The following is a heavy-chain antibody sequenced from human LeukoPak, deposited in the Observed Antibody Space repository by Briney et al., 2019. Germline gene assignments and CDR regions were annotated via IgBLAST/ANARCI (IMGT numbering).Heavy chain of an antibody. CDR3: AKYYYDSSGYYPGAFDI. Sequence: GGSLRLXCAASGFTYSSYAMSWVRRAPGKGLESVSAISGSGGSTYYADSVKGRFTISRDNSKNTLYLQMNSLRAEDTAVYYCAKYYYDSSGYYPGAFDIWGQGTMVTVSS. D-gene: IGHD3-22*01. CDR1: GFTYSSYA. V-gene: IGHV3-23*01. J-gene: IGHJ3*02. CDR2: ISGSGGST.